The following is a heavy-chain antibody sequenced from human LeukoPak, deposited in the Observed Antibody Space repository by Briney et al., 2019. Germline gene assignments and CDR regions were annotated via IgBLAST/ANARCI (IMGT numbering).Heavy chain of an antibody. Sequence: ASVKVSCKASGYTFTSYAMNWVRQAPGQGLEWMGIINPSGGTTNYPQKFQGRVTMTRDTSTSTVYMELSSLRSEDTAVYYCARFAVHRRLAVVGQFGLDYWGQGTLVTVSS. CDR2: INPSGGTT. V-gene: IGHV1-46*01. CDR3: ARFAVHRRLAVVGQFGLDY. J-gene: IGHJ4*02. CDR1: GYTFTSYA. D-gene: IGHD6-19*01.